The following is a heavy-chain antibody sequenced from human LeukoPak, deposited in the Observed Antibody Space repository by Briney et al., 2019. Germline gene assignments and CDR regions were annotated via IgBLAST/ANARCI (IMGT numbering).Heavy chain of an antibody. CDR2: IWYDGSNK. V-gene: IGHV3-33*01. CDR3: ARGPNSNWSGLDF. Sequence: GGSLRLSCAASGFTFSSYGMHWVRQAPGKGLEWVAVIWYDGSNKYYADSVKGRFTISRDNSKNTLYLQMNSLRAEDTAVYYCARGPNSNWSGLDFWGQGTLLTVSS. CDR1: GFTFSSYG. J-gene: IGHJ4*02. D-gene: IGHD6-6*01.